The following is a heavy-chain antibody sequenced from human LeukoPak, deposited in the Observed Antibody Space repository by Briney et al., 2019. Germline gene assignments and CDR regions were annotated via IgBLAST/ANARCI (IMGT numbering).Heavy chain of an antibody. CDR2: IIPIFGTA. J-gene: IGHJ5*02. D-gene: IGHD2-2*01. Sequence: GASVKVSCKASGYTFTSYDINWVRQATGQGLEWMGGIIPIFGTANYAQKFQGRVTITADESTSTAYMELSSLRSEDTAVYYCARQTPYCSSTGCLASWGQGTLVTVSS. CDR1: GYTFTSYD. V-gene: IGHV1-69*13. CDR3: ARQTPYCSSTGCLAS.